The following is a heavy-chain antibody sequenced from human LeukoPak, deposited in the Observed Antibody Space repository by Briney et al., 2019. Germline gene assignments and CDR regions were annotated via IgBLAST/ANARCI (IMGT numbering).Heavy chain of an antibody. J-gene: IGHJ4*02. CDR3: AKGGVIVGPTTDFDY. V-gene: IGHV3-23*01. CDR2: ISGSGGST. D-gene: IGHD1-26*01. Sequence: GGSLRLSCAASEFTFSSYAMSWVRQAPGKGLEWVSVISGSGGSTYYADSVKGRFTIPRDNSKNTLYLQMNSLRAEDTAVYYCAKGGVIVGPTTDFDYWGQGTLVTVSS. CDR1: EFTFSSYA.